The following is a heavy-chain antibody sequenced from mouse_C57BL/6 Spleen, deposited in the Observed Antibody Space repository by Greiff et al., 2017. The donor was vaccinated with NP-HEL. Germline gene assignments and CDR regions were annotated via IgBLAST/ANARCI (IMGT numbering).Heavy chain of an antibody. V-gene: IGHV1-39*01. J-gene: IGHJ2*01. CDR1: GYSFTDYN. Sequence: EVKLVESGPELVKPGASVKISCKASGYSFTDYNMNWVKQSNGKSLEWIGVINPNYGTTSYNQKFKGKATLTVDQSSSTAYMQLNSLTSEDSAVYYCATYGSRSFYFDYWGQGTTLTVSS. D-gene: IGHD1-1*01. CDR3: ATYGSRSFYFDY. CDR2: INPNYGTT.